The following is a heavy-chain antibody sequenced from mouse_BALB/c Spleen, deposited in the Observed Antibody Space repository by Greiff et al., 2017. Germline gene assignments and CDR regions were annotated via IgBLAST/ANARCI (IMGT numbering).Heavy chain of an antibody. CDR3: ARQTAELGEGFDY. CDR1: GFTFSSYA. Sequence: EVQLVESGGGLVKPGGSLKLSCAASGFTFSSYAMSWVRQTPEKRLEWVATISSGGSYTYYPYSVKGRFTISRDNAKNTLYLQMSSLRSEDTAMYYCARQTAELGEGFDYWGQGTTLTVSS. CDR2: ISSGGSYT. D-gene: IGHD4-1*01. V-gene: IGHV5-9-3*01. J-gene: IGHJ2*01.